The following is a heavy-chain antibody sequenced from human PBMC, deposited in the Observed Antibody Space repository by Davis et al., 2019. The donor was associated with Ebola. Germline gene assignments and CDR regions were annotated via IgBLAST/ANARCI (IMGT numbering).Heavy chain of an antibody. CDR1: GGSISSYY. V-gene: IGHV4-59*01. Sequence: PSETLSLTCTVSGGSISSYYWSWIRQPPGKGLEWIGYIYYSGSTNYNPSLKSRVTISVDTSKNQFSLKLSSVTAADTAVYYCARHASVDFWSGYYFDYWGQGTLVTVSS. CDR3: ARHASVDFWSGYYFDY. J-gene: IGHJ4*02. CDR2: IYYSGST. D-gene: IGHD3-3*01.